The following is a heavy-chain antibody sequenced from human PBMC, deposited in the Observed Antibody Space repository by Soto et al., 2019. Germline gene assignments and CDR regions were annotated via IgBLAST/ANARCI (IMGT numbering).Heavy chain of an antibody. CDR3: ARLNSDSSEFDY. CDR1: GGSISSSSYY. CDR2: IYYSGST. D-gene: IGHD3-22*01. V-gene: IGHV4-39*01. Sequence: PSETLSLTCTVSGGSISSSSYYWGWIRQPPGKGLEWIGSIYYSGSTYYNPSLKSRVTISVDTSKNQFSLKLSSVTAADTAVYYCARLNSDSSEFDYWGQGTLVTVSS. J-gene: IGHJ4*02.